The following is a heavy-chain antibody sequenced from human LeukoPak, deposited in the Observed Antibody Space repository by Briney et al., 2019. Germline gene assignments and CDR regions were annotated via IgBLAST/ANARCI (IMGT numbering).Heavy chain of an antibody. J-gene: IGHJ4*02. CDR2: INPNSGGT. Sequence: ASVKVSCKASGYTFTGYYMHWVRQAPGQGHEWMGWINPNSGGTNYAQKFQGRVTMTRDTSISTVYMELSRLRSDDTAVYYCAKEEAYCSSTSCSAPFDYWGQGTLLTVSS. CDR1: GYTFTGYY. V-gene: IGHV1-2*02. CDR3: AKEEAYCSSTSCSAPFDY. D-gene: IGHD2-2*01.